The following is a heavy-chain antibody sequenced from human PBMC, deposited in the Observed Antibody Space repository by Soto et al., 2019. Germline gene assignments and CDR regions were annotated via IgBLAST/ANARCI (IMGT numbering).Heavy chain of an antibody. CDR2: IYPGDSDT. J-gene: IGHJ4*02. D-gene: IGHD2-15*01. CDR1: GYKFVTYW. V-gene: IGHV5-51*01. Sequence: GESLKISCKGSGYKFVTYWIGWVRLMPGKGLEWMGIIYPGDSDTRYSPSFQGQVTISADKSTSTAYLQWSSLKASDTAMYYCARRGAFYCSGGSCYSRGSFDHRGQGTLVTVSS. CDR3: ARRGAFYCSGGSCYSRGSFDH.